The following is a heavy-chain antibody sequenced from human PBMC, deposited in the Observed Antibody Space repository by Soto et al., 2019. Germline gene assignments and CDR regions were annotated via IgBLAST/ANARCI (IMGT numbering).Heavy chain of an antibody. CDR1: GFTFSSYA. CDR2: ISYDGSNK. CDR3: ARETYYYDSSGYYFYFDY. Sequence: GGSLRLSCAASGFTFSSYAMSWVRQAPGKGLEWVAVISYDGSNKYYADSVKGRFTISRDNSKNTLYLQMNSLRAEDTAVYYCARETYYYDSSGYYFYFDYWGQGTLVTVSS. V-gene: IGHV3-30*03. J-gene: IGHJ4*02. D-gene: IGHD3-22*01.